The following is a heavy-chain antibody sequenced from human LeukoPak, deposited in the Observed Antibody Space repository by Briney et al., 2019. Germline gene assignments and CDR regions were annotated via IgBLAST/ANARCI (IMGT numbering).Heavy chain of an antibody. CDR3: ATALQPGWISY. D-gene: IGHD5-12*01. CDR1: GFTVSTNY. CDR2: IYTGGNT. V-gene: IGHV3-53*01. Sequence: GGSLRLSCAASGFTVSTNYMSWVRRAPGKGLEWVSIIYTGGNTYYADSVKGRFTISRDNSKNTLYLQMNSLRAEDTAVYYCATALQPGWISYRGQGTLVTVSS. J-gene: IGHJ4*02.